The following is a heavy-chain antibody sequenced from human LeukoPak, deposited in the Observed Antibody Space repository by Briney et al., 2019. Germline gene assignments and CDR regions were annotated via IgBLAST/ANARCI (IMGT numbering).Heavy chain of an antibody. J-gene: IGHJ5*02. CDR1: GGSISSYY. CDR2: IYYSGST. D-gene: IGHD3-10*01. Sequence: PSETLSLTCTVSGGSISSYYWSWIRQPPGKGLEWIGYIYYSGSTNYNPSLKSRVTISVDTSKNQFSLKLSSVTAADTAVYYCAGDWDYYGSGRQNNWFDPWGQGTLVTVSS. CDR3: AGDWDYYGSGRQNNWFDP. V-gene: IGHV4-59*01.